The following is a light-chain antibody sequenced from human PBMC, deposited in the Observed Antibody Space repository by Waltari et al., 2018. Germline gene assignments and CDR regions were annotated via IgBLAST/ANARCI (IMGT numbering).Light chain of an antibody. CDR1: ISDIGSTT. V-gene: IGLV1-44*01. Sequence: QSVLTQPPSASGTPGQRVTISGSGRISDIGSTTVNWNQPLPGPAHRLLIYNNIYRPSGVPDRFSGSKSGTSASLAISGLQSEDEAVFYCATWDDSLKGFVFGSGTKVTVL. CDR3: ATWDDSLKGFV. CDR2: NNI. J-gene: IGLJ1*01.